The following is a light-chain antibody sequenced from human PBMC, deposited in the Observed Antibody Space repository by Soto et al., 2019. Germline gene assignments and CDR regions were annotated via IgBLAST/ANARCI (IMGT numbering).Light chain of an antibody. V-gene: IGKV3-11*01. Sequence: ETVLTHYPCTLSLSPGEGATLSCRASQSVSSSLGWYQQKPGQAPRLLIYDASNRATGIPARFSGSGSGTDFTLSISTLEPEDFAVYYCQQRSKWPWTFGQGTKVDI. CDR1: QSVSSS. CDR3: QQRSKWPWT. CDR2: DAS. J-gene: IGKJ1*01.